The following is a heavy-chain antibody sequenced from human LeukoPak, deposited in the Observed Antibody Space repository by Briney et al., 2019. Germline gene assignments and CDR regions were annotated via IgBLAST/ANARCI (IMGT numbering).Heavy chain of an antibody. Sequence: SETLSLTCADSGDSISSGGYSWSWIRQPPGKGLEWIGYIYHTGYIDHSGSAYYNPSLRNRVTISVDKSKNQFSLELSSVTVADTAVYYCVRCPLAFYDRSGYPRVWFDSWGQGTLVTVSS. J-gene: IGHJ5*01. D-gene: IGHD3-22*01. CDR3: VRCPLAFYDRSGYPRVWFDS. CDR2: IYHTGYIDHSGSA. V-gene: IGHV4-30-2*01. CDR1: GDSISSGGYS.